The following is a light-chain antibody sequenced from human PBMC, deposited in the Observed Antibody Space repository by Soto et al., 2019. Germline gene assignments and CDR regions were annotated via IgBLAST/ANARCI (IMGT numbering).Light chain of an antibody. J-gene: IGLJ1*01. Sequence: QSVLAQPPSASGSPGQSVTISCTGSISDVGGYDSVSWYQQHPGKAPKLMIYRVTKRPPGVPDRFSGSKSGNTASLTVSGLQAEDEADYYCSSYAGTPLYVFGTGTKVTVL. V-gene: IGLV2-8*01. CDR1: ISDVGGYDS. CDR3: SSYAGTPLYV. CDR2: RVT.